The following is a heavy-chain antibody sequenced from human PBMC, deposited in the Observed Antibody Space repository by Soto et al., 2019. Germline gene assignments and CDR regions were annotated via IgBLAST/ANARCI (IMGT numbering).Heavy chain of an antibody. J-gene: IGHJ6*03. CDR1: GGSFSGYY. CDR3: TRGATVTTRDYYYYYMAV. Sequence: SETLSLTCAVYGGSFSGYYWSWIRQPPGKGLEWIGEINHSGSTNYNPSLKSRVTISVDTSKNQFSLKLSSVTAADTAVYYCTRGATVTTRDYYYYYMAVWGKGTTVTVSS. V-gene: IGHV4-34*01. D-gene: IGHD4-4*01. CDR2: INHSGST.